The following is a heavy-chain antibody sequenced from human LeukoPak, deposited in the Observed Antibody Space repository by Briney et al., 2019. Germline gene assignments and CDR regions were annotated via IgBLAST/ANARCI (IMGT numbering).Heavy chain of an antibody. CDR3: ARGEDLIVGATRGFDY. CDR2: ISAYNGNT. J-gene: IGHJ4*02. Sequence: ASVKVSCKASGYTFTSYGISWVRQAPGQGLEWMGWISAYNGNTNYAQKLQGRVTMTTDTSTSTAYMELRSLRSEDTAVYYCARGEDLIVGATRGFDYWGQGTLVTVSS. D-gene: IGHD1-26*01. V-gene: IGHV1-18*01. CDR1: GYTFTSYG.